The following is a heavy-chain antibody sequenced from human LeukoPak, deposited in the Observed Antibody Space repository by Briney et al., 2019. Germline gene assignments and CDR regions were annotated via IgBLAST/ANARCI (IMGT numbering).Heavy chain of an antibody. CDR3: AILNLGEPFDP. CDR1: GGSISSSSYY. Sequence: KPSETLSLTCTVSGGSISSSSYYWGWIRQPPGKGLQWIGSIYYTGSTYYSPSLKSRVTISIDTSKNQFSLRLSSVSDEDTAVYYCAILNLGEPFDPWGQGTLVTVSS. J-gene: IGHJ5*02. D-gene: IGHD3-16*01. CDR2: IYYTGST. V-gene: IGHV4-39*01.